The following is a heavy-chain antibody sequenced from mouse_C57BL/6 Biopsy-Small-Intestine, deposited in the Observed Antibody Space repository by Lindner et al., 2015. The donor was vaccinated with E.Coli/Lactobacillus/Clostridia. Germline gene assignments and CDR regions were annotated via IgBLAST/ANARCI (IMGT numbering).Heavy chain of an antibody. V-gene: IGHV1-80*01. CDR2: IDPGDGDT. D-gene: IGHD4-1*01. CDR1: GYAFSSYW. J-gene: IGHJ2*01. CDR3: ARGTGSYFDY. Sequence: VQLQESGAELVRPGTSVKMSCKASGYAFSSYWMNWVKQRPGKGLEWIGQIDPGDGDTNYNGKFKGKATLTADKSSSTAYMQLSSLTSEDSAVYFCARGTGSYFDYWGQGTTLTVSS.